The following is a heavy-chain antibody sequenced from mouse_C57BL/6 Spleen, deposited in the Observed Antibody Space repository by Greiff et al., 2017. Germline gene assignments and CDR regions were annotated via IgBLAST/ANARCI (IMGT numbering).Heavy chain of an antibody. CDR1: GFSLSTSGMG. V-gene: IGHV8-12*01. J-gene: IGHJ1*03. D-gene: IGHD2-1*01. Sequence: QVQLKQSGPGLLQSSQTLSLTCSFSGFSLSTSGMGVSWIRQPSGKGLEWLAHIYWDDDKRYNPSLKSRLTISKDTSRNQVFLKITSVDTADTATYYCARRASLYYGNNWYFDVWGTGTTVTVSS. CDR3: ARRASLYYGNNWYFDV. CDR2: IYWDDDK.